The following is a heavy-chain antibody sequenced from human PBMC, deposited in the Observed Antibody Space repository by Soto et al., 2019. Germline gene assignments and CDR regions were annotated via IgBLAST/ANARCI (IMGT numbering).Heavy chain of an antibody. J-gene: IGHJ3*02. CDR1: GGSISSGDYY. V-gene: IGHV4-30-4*01. CDR2: IYYSGII. Sequence: SETLSLTCSVSGGSISSGDYYRSWIRQPPGKGLEWIAYIYYSGIIYYNPSLKSRVTMSRDTSKNQFFLNLDSVTAADTAVYYCAREVGEVDYSSSSDAFDIWGQGTMVTVSS. CDR3: AREVGEVDYSSSSDAFDI. D-gene: IGHD6-6*01.